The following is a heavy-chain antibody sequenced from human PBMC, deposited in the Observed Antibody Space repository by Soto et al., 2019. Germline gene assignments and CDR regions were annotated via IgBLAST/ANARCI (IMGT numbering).Heavy chain of an antibody. CDR2: IYYSGST. V-gene: IGHV4-59*01. CDR1: GGSISSYY. D-gene: IGHD5-12*01. Sequence: SETLSLTCTVSGGSISSYYWSWIRQPPGKGLEWIGYIYYSGSTNYNPSLKSRVTISVDTSKNQFSLKLSSVTAADTAVYYCAREGNLGRWLQPLDFWGQGTLVTVSS. J-gene: IGHJ4*02. CDR3: AREGNLGRWLQPLDF.